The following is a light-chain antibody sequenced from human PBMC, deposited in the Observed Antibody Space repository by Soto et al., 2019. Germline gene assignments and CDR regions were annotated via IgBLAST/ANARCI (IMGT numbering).Light chain of an antibody. V-gene: IGLV2-14*01. CDR1: YSDVGGYDH. J-gene: IGLJ2*01. CDR3: CSYTSLSTVV. CDR2: AVS. Sequence: QSALTQPASVSGSPGQSITISCTGTYSDVGGYDHVSWYQHSPGKAPKLILFAVSDRPSGVSHRFSGSKSGNTASLTISGLEAEDEADYSCCSYTSLSTVVFGGGTKLTVL.